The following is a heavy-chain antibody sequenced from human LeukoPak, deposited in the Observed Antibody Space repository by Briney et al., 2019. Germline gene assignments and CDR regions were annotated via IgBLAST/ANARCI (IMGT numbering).Heavy chain of an antibody. CDR3: ARCYYDGSGFYYYFDY. Sequence: GGSLSLSCAASGSSVSNYYMSWVRQAPGKGLEWVSVIYSGGNTYYADSVKGRFTISRDNPKNTVFLQMGSLRGEDTAVYYCARCYYDGSGFYYYFDYWGQGTLVTVSS. D-gene: IGHD3-22*01. J-gene: IGHJ4*02. CDR1: GSSVSNYY. V-gene: IGHV3-53*01. CDR2: IYSGGNT.